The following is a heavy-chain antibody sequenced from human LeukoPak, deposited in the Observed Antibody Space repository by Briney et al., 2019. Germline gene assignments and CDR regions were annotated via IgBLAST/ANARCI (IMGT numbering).Heavy chain of an antibody. CDR3: ARGTPHSSGYYYRSWALDY. Sequence: PSETLSLTCAVYDGPLSGYYWSWIRQPPGKGLEWIGEINHSGSTNYNPSLKSRVTISVDTSKNQFSLKLSSVTAADTAVYYCARGTPHSSGYYYRSWALDYWGQGTLVTVSS. CDR1: DGPLSGYY. J-gene: IGHJ4*02. V-gene: IGHV4-34*01. D-gene: IGHD3-22*01. CDR2: INHSGST.